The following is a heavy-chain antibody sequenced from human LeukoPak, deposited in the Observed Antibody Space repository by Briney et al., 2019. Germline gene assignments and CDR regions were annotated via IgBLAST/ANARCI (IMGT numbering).Heavy chain of an antibody. CDR3: GRGGYYYYYYMDV. Sequence: SQTLSLTCTVSGGSISSGSYYWSWIRQPAGKGLEWIGRIYTSGSTNYNPSLKSRVTISVDTSKNQFSLKLSSVTAADTAVYYWGRGGYYYYYYMDVGGEGTTVTVS. J-gene: IGHJ6*03. CDR2: IYTSGST. CDR1: GGSISSGSYY. V-gene: IGHV4-61*02.